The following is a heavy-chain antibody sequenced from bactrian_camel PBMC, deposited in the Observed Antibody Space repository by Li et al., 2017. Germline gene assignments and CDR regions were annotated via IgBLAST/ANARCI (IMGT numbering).Heavy chain of an antibody. Sequence: VQLVESGGGSVQAGGSLRLSCVASGNTGSGVNCMGWFRQAPGKEREGVSCISRSGSIRYYADSVKGRFTISRENANNTAYLEINSLKPEDTATYYCAAGTSPTCIEARRVAYWGQGTQVTVS. CDR3: AAGTSPTCIEARRVAY. V-gene: IGHV3S60*01. J-gene: IGHJ4*01. CDR1: GNTGSGVNC. D-gene: IGHD1*01. CDR2: ISRSGSIR.